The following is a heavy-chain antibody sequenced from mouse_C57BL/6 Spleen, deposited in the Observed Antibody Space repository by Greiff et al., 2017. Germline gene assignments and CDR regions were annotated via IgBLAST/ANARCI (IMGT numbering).Heavy chain of an antibody. J-gene: IGHJ4*01. V-gene: IGHV2-3*01. CDR3: AKIGDDGSSDDYGMDY. CDR2: LWGDGST. CDR1: GFSFTSYG. D-gene: IGHD1-1*01. Sequence: VKLVESGPGLVAPSQSLSITCTVSGFSFTSYGVSWVRQPPGQGLEWLGVLWGDGSTTYHSALLSRLSISKDNTTSQVFLKLNSRQTDETATYYCAKIGDDGSSDDYGMDYWGQGTSVTVSS.